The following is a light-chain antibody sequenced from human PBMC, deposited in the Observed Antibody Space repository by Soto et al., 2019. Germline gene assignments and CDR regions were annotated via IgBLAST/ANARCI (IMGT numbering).Light chain of an antibody. CDR2: YDD. V-gene: IGLV1-36*01. CDR3: AAWDDSLNGHV. CDR1: SSNIGNNA. J-gene: IGLJ1*01. Sequence: QSVLTQPPSVSEAPRQRVTISCSGSSSNIGNNAVNWYQQLPGKAPKLLIYYDDLLPSGVSDRFSGSKSRTSASLAISGLQSEDEADYYCAAWDDSLNGHVFGTGTKVTVL.